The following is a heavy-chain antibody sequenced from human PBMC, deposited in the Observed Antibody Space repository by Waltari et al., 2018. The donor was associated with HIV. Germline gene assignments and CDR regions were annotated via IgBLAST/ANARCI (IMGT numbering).Heavy chain of an antibody. J-gene: IGHJ4*02. CDR1: GFTFSSYA. CDR3: AKDCSYDSSGYYGD. CDR2: ISGSGGST. V-gene: IGHV3-23*01. Sequence: EVQLLESGGGLVQPGGSLRLSCAASGFTFSSYAMSWVRQAPGKGLEWVSAISGSGGSTYYADSVKGRFTISRDNSKNTLYLKMNSLRAEDTAVYYCAKDCSYDSSGYYGDWGQGTLVTVSS. D-gene: IGHD3-22*01.